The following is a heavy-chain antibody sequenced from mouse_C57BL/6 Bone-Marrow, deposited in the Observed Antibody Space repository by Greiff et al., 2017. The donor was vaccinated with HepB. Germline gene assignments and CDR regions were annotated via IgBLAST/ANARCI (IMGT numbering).Heavy chain of an antibody. CDR3: ARQLLITTVVAFDY. Sequence: EVQLQESGGDLVKPGGSLKLSCAASGFTFSSYGMSWVRQTPDKRLEWVATISSGGSYTYYPDSVKGRFTISRDNAKNTLYLQMSSLKSEDTAMYYCARQLLITTVVAFDYWGQGTTLTVSS. D-gene: IGHD1-1*01. CDR2: ISSGGSYT. J-gene: IGHJ2*01. V-gene: IGHV5-6*01. CDR1: GFTFSSYG.